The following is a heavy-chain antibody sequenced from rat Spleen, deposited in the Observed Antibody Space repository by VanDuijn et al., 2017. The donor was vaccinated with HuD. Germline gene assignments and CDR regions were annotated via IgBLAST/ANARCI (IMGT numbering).Heavy chain of an antibody. J-gene: IGHJ2*01. D-gene: IGHD1-12*02. Sequence: EVQLVESGGGLMQPGRSLKLSCAASGFTFSNYDMAWVRQSPTKGLEWIASISNGGDNTYYRDSVKGRFTISRDNTNGTLYLQMNSLRSEDTATYYCARAYDGSPYYFDYWGQGVMVTVSS. V-gene: IGHV5-25*01. CDR3: ARAYDGSPYYFDY. CDR2: ISNGGDNT. CDR1: GFTFSNYD.